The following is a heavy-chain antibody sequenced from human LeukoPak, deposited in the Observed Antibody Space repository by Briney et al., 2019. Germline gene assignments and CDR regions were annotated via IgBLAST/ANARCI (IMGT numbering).Heavy chain of an antibody. CDR2: IYYSGST. D-gene: IGHD1-1*01. J-gene: IGHJ4*02. V-gene: IGHV4-59*12. CDR1: GGSISSYY. CDR3: AREELERRRVQGY. Sequence: PSETLSLTCTVSGGSISSYYWSWIRQPPGKGLEWIGYIYYSGSTNYNPSLKSRVTISVDTSKNQFSLKLSSVTAADTAVYYCAREELERRRVQGYWGQGTLVTVSS.